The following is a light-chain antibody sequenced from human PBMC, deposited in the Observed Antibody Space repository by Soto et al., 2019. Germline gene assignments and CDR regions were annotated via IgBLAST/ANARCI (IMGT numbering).Light chain of an antibody. V-gene: IGKV3-20*01. J-gene: IGKJ5*01. CDR2: DAS. CDR1: QSLGNTY. Sequence: EIVLTQSPGTLSLSPGERATLSCRASQSLGNTYLAWYQRKPGQAPRLLIYDASSRATDIPDRFSGSGAGTDFPLTISRLEPEDSAVYYCQQYGTLLTFGQGTRVEIK. CDR3: QQYGTLLT.